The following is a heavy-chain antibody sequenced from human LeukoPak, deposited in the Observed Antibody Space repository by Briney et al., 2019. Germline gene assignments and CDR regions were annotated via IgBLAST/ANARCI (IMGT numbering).Heavy chain of an antibody. J-gene: IGHJ6*02. CDR3: AREVIAATPDYYGMDV. CDR1: GFTFSSYW. Sequence: GGSLRLSCAASGFTFSSYWMHWVRQAPGKGLVWVSRINSDGSSTSYADSVKGRFTISRDNAKNTLYLQMNSQRAEDTAVYYCAREVIAATPDYYGMDVWGQGTTVTVSS. D-gene: IGHD6-13*01. V-gene: IGHV3-74*01. CDR2: INSDGSST.